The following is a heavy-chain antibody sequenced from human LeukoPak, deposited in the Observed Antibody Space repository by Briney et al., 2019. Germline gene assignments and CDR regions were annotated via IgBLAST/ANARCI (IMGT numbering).Heavy chain of an antibody. V-gene: IGHV1-18*01. J-gene: IGHJ4*02. CDR3: ARDLGDIVATIGPDY. CDR2: ISAYNGNT. Sequence: GASVKVSCKASGYTFTSYGISWVRQAPGQGLEWMGWISAYNGNTNYAQKLQGRVTMTTDTSTSTAYMELRSLRSDDTAVYYCARDLGDIVATIGPDYWGQGTLVTVSS. CDR1: GYTFTSYG. D-gene: IGHD5-12*01.